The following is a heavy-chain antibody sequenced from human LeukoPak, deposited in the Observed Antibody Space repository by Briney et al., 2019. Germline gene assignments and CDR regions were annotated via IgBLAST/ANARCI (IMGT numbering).Heavy chain of an antibody. CDR2: ISTSGGST. CDR3: ARETYSSGWSYYFDY. Sequence: PGGSLRLSCAASRFTFSSHAMSWVRQAPGKGLEWVSAISTSGGSTYYADSVKGRFTISRDNSKNTLYLQMNSLRAEDTAVYYCARETYSSGWSYYFDYWGQGTLVTVSS. CDR1: RFTFSSHA. J-gene: IGHJ4*02. V-gene: IGHV3-23*01. D-gene: IGHD6-19*01.